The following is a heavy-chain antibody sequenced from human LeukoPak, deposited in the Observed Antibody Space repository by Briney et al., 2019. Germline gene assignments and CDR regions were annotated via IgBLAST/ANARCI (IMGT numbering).Heavy chain of an antibody. CDR1: GGSISPYY. V-gene: IGHV4-59*01. CDR2: IYYSGST. J-gene: IGHJ6*03. CDR3: ARAFYPGYYSYMAV. Sequence: PSETLSLTCTVSGGSISPYYWSWIRQPPGKGLEWIGYIYYSGSTNYNPSLKSRVTISVDTSKNQFSLKLSFVTAADTAVYYCARAFYPGYYSYMAVWGKGTTVTVSS. D-gene: IGHD3-3*02.